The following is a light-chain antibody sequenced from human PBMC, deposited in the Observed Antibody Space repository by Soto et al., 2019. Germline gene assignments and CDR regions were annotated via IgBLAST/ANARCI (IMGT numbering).Light chain of an antibody. CDR2: AAS. Sequence: IQLTQPPSFLSPSMGDSVTITCRASQVISTSLAWYQVKPGKAPKLLIYAASTLESGVPSRFSATVSGTEFSLTITSLQPEDFATYYCQQLFDSPITFGQGTRLEI. CDR1: QVISTS. V-gene: IGKV1-9*01. CDR3: QQLFDSPIT. J-gene: IGKJ5*01.